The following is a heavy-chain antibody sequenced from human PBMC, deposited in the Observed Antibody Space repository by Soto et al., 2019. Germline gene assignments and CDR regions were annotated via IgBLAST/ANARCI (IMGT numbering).Heavy chain of an antibody. CDR3: ALLPLGASYYGMDV. CDR2: ISYDGSNK. V-gene: IGHV3-30-3*01. J-gene: IGHJ6*02. Sequence: GGSLRLSCAASGFTFSSYAMHWVRQAPGKGLEWVAVISYDGSNKYYADSVKGRFTISRDNSKNTLYLQMNSLRAEDTAVYYCALLPLGASYYGMDVWGQGTTVTVSS. CDR1: GFTFSSYA.